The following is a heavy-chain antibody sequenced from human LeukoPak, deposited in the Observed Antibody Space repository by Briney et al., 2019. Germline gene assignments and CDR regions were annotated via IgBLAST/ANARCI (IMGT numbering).Heavy chain of an antibody. D-gene: IGHD1-26*01. CDR1: GFTFSSYG. CDR3: ARPTSSGSYFDN. Sequence: GGSLRLSCAASGFTFSSYGMHWVRQAPGKGLEWVAFIRYDGSNKYYADSVKGRFTISRDNSKNTLYLQMNSLRAEDTAVYYCARPTSSGSYFDNWGQGTLVTVSS. CDR2: IRYDGSNK. V-gene: IGHV3-30*02. J-gene: IGHJ4*02.